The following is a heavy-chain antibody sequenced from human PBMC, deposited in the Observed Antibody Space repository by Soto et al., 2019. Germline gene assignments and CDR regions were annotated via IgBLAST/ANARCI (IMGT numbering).Heavy chain of an antibody. CDR1: GFTFSSYA. Sequence: GGSLRLSCAASGFTFSSYAMSWVRQAPGKGLEWVSAISGSGGSTYYADSVKGRFTISRDNSKNTLYLQMNSLRAEDTAVYYCAKAPLSDSSGYYYFDYWGQGTLVTVSS. CDR3: AKAPLSDSSGYYYFDY. J-gene: IGHJ4*02. D-gene: IGHD3-22*01. V-gene: IGHV3-23*01. CDR2: ISGSGGST.